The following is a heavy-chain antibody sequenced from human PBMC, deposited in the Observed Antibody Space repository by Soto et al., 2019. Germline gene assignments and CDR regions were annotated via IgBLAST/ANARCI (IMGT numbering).Heavy chain of an antibody. CDR3: ARGYSSSSPPFDY. Sequence: QVQLVQSGAEEKKPGASVKVSCKASGYTFTSYAMHWVRQAPGQRLEWMGGINAGNGNTKYSQKFQGRVTITRDTSASTAYIELSSVRSEDTAVYYCARGYSSSSPPFDYWGQGTLVTVSS. J-gene: IGHJ4*02. CDR1: GYTFTSYA. D-gene: IGHD6-13*01. CDR2: INAGNGNT. V-gene: IGHV1-3*05.